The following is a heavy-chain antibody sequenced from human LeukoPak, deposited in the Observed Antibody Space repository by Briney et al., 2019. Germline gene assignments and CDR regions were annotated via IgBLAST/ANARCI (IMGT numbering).Heavy chain of an antibody. J-gene: IGHJ4*02. CDR1: GFTFSSYW. D-gene: IGHD5-12*01. Sequence: PGGSLRLSCAASGFTFSSYWMSWVCQAPGKGLGWVSNIKQDGSEKYYVDSVKGRFTISRDNAKSSLYLQLNSLRAEHTAVYYCARDPSGYDHWGKGTLVTVSS. CDR3: ARDPSGYDH. CDR2: IKQDGSEK. V-gene: IGHV3-7*01.